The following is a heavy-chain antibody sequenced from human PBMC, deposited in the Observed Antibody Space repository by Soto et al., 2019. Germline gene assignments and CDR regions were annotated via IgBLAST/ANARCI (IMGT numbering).Heavy chain of an antibody. D-gene: IGHD6-13*01. J-gene: IGHJ3*02. CDR3: AKDMAAAAHQGDAFDI. V-gene: IGHV3-33*03. Sequence: QVQLVESGGGVVQPGRSLRLSCAASGFTFSNYGMHWVRQAPGKGVEWVAVIWNDGTNKHYVDSVRGRFTISRDDSKNTLYLEMNSLRAEDTGVYYCAKDMAAAAHQGDAFDIWGLGTMVSVSA. CDR2: IWNDGTNK. CDR1: GFTFSNYG.